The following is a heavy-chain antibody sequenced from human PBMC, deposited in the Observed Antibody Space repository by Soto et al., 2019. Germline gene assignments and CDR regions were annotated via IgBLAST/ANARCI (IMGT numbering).Heavy chain of an antibody. J-gene: IGHJ4*02. CDR1: GFSLSTSGMR. CDR2: IDWDDDK. Sequence: SRPTLVNPTPSLTRTCTFSGFSLSTSGMRVSWIRQPPAKALEWLARIDWDDDKFYITSLKTRLTISKDSSKNQVVLTMTNMAPVDTATYYCARMFHCSGGTCPFDSWGQGDLGNV. CDR3: ARMFHCSGGTCPFDS. V-gene: IGHV2-70*04. D-gene: IGHD2-15*01.